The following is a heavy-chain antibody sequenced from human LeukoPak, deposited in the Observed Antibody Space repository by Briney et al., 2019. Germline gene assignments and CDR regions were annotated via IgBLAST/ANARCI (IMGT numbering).Heavy chain of an antibody. Sequence: PSETLSLTCAVYGGSFSGYYWSWIRQPPGKGLEWIGYIYYSGSTNYNPSLKSRVTISVDTSKNQFSLKLSSVTAADTAVYYCARVRDYVDYWGQGTLVTVSS. CDR3: ARVRDYVDY. V-gene: IGHV4-59*01. CDR1: GGSFSGYY. J-gene: IGHJ4*02. CDR2: IYYSGST.